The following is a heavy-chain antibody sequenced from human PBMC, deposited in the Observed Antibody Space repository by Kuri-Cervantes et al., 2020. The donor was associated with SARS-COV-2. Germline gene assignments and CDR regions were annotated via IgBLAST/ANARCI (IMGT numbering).Heavy chain of an antibody. Sequence: GSLRLSCAVYGGSFSGYYWSWIRQPPGKGLEWIGEINHSGSTNYNPSLKSRVTISVDTSKNQFSLKLSSVTAADTAVYYCARGYCSSTSCYWDGDWFDPWGQGTLVTVSS. CDR3: ARGYCSSTSCYWDGDWFDP. CDR1: GGSFSGYY. J-gene: IGHJ5*02. D-gene: IGHD2-2*01. V-gene: IGHV4-34*01. CDR2: INHSGST.